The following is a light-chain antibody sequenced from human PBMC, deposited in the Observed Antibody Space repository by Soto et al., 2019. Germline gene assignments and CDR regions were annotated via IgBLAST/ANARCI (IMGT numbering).Light chain of an antibody. CDR3: CSYAGSSTFYV. V-gene: IGLV2-23*01. J-gene: IGLJ1*01. Sequence: VLTQAASGSGFPGQSSSISCTRTSSDVGSYNLVSWYQQHPGKAPKLMIYEGSKRPSGVSNRFSGSKSGNTASLTISGLQAEDEADYYCCSYAGSSTFYVFGTGTKVTVL. CDR2: EGS. CDR1: SSDVGSYNL.